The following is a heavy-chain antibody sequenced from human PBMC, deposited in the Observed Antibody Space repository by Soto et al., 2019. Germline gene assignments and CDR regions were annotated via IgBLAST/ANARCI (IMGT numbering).Heavy chain of an antibody. CDR3: ARWGTTGGLDV. V-gene: IGHV3-33*05. D-gene: IGHD3-16*01. J-gene: IGHJ4*02. CDR1: GFTFRSYV. Sequence: QVQLVESGGGVVQPGTSLRLSCVGSGFTFRSYVIHWVRQAPGKGLEWVALTSYDGSNNFYGDSVKGRFTISRDNSSNPVELQMDSLRLEDTALYNCARWGTTGGLDVWGQGTLVSVSS. CDR2: TSYDGSNN.